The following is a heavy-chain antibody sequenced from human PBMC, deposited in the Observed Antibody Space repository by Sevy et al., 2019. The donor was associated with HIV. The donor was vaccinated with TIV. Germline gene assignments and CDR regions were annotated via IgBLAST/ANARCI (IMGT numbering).Heavy chain of an antibody. V-gene: IGHV3-23*01. D-gene: IGHD6-13*01. Sequence: GGSLRLSCAASGFTFSSYAMSWVRQAPGKGLEWVSAISGSGGSTYYADSVKGRFTISRDNSKNTLYLQMNSLRAEDTAVYYCAKASGSSWYGGYFDYWGQGTLVTVSS. CDR1: GFTFSSYA. J-gene: IGHJ4*02. CDR3: AKASGSSWYGGYFDY. CDR2: ISGSGGST.